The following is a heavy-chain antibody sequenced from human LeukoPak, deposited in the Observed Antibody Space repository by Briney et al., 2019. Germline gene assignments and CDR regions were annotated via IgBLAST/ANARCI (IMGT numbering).Heavy chain of an antibody. J-gene: IGHJ4*02. CDR1: GYSISNNYN. D-gene: IGHD3-10*01. CDR3: ARGRRYYASGSYWRFDY. CDR2: IYHSGST. V-gene: IGHV4-38-2*02. Sequence: SETLSLTCTVSGYSISNNYNWGWIRQPPGKGLEWIASIYHSGSTYYNPSLKSRVTISVDTSKNQFSLKLSSVTAADTAVYYCARGRRYYASGSYWRFDYWGQGTLVTVSS.